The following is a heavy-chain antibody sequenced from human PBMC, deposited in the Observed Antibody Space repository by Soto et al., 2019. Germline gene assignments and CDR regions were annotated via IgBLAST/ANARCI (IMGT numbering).Heavy chain of an antibody. Sequence: SXTRSLTCAVSAGSLSSYYWSWIRQPPGKGLEWIGYIYYSGSTNYNPSLKSRVTISVDTSKNQFSLKLSSVTAADTAVYYCARDRAAAAGRYYGMDVWGQGTTVTASS. D-gene: IGHD6-13*01. CDR1: AGSLSSYY. J-gene: IGHJ6*02. V-gene: IGHV4-59*01. CDR2: IYYSGST. CDR3: ARDRAAAAGRYYGMDV.